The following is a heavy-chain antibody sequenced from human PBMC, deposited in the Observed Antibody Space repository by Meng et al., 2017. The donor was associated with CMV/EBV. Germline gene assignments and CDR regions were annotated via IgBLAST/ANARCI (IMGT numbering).Heavy chain of an antibody. CDR3: AKPYCSSTSCYTGRGGFDY. V-gene: IGHV3-33*06. CDR2: IWYNGSNK. J-gene: IGHJ4*02. CDR1: FTFSSYG. Sequence: FTFSSYGMHWVRQAPGKGLEWGAVIWYNGSNKYYADSVKGRFTISRDNSKNTLYLQMNSLRAEDTAVYYCAKPYCSSTSCYTGRGGFDYWGQGTLVTVSS. D-gene: IGHD2-2*02.